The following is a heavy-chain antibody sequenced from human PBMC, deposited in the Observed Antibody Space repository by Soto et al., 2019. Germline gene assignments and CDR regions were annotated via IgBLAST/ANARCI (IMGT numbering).Heavy chain of an antibody. CDR2: IHSTRSP. CDR1: GDSVGKYY. D-gene: IGHD4-17*01. Sequence: SETLSLTCTVSGDSVGKYYWNWIRQPAGKGLEWIGRIHSTRSPNYNPSLKSRVTMSVDTSKNQFSLKLNLTSVTAADTAVYYCARSQAYADYANLDTWGQGTLVTVSS. V-gene: IGHV4-4*07. J-gene: IGHJ5*02. CDR3: ARSQAYADYANLDT.